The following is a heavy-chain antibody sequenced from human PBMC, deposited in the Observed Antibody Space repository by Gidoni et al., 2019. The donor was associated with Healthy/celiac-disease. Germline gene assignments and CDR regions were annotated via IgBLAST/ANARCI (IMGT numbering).Heavy chain of an antibody. J-gene: IGHJ4*02. CDR1: GFTFSSYA. V-gene: IGHV3-23*01. D-gene: IGHD3-16*02. CDR2: ISGSGGST. CDR3: AKERSDPSDYVWGSYRSPSYFDY. Sequence: EVQLLESGGGLVQPGGSLRLSCSASGFTFSSYAMSWVRQAPGKGLEWVSAISGSGGSTYYADSVKGRFTISRDNSKNTLYLQMNSLRAEDTAVYYCAKERSDPSDYVWGSYRSPSYFDYWGQGTLVTVSS.